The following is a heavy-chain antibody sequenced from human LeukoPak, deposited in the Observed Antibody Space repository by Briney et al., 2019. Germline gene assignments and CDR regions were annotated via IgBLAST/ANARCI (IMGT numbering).Heavy chain of an antibody. CDR3: ARNRDGYNSFDY. D-gene: IGHD5-24*01. CDR2: IYYSGSS. V-gene: IGHV4-31*03. CDR1: GGSINNGGYY. J-gene: IGHJ4*02. Sequence: SETLSLTCTVSGGSINNGGYYWSWIRQHPGKGLEGIGYIYYSGSSYYNPSLRSRVTISVDTSKNHFSLKLSSVTAADTAGYYCARNRDGYNSFDYWGQGTLVTVSS.